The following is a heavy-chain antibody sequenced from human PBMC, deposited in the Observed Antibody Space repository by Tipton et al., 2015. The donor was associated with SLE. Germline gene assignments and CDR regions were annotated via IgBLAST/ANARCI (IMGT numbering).Heavy chain of an antibody. CDR2: IYYSGIT. CDR1: GGSISSHY. Sequence: TLSLTCTVSGGSISSHYWSWIRQPPGKGLEWIGYIYYSGITNYNPSLKSRVTISVDTSKNQFSLKLSSVTAADTAVYYCASNVVAGDAFDIWGQGTMVTVSS. CDR3: ASNVVAGDAFDI. D-gene: IGHD2-21*01. J-gene: IGHJ3*02. V-gene: IGHV4-59*11.